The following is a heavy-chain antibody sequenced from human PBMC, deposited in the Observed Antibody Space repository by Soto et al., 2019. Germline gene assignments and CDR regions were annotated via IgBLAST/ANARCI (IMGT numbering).Heavy chain of an antibody. CDR2: INAGNGNT. Sequence: ASVKVSCKASGYTFTSYAMHWVRQAPGQRLEWMGWINAGNGNTKYSQKFQGRVTITRDTSASTANMELSSLRSEDTAVYYCARADGLFGYWNYNWFDPWGQGTLVTVSS. CDR3: ARADGLFGYWNYNWFDP. J-gene: IGHJ5*02. V-gene: IGHV1-3*01. CDR1: GYTFTSYA. D-gene: IGHD3-22*01.